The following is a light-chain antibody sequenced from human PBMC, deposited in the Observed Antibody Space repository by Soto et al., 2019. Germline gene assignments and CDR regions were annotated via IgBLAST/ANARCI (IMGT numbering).Light chain of an antibody. Sequence: QSVLTQPPSVSGTPGQTVTISCSGSSSNIGSNTVSWYQQLPGAAPTLLIYNDNERPSGVPDRFSGSKSGTSASLAISGLQSEDEADYYCAAWDETLIDVFGTGTKVTVL. J-gene: IGLJ1*01. CDR1: SSNIGSNT. V-gene: IGLV1-44*01. CDR3: AAWDETLIDV. CDR2: NDN.